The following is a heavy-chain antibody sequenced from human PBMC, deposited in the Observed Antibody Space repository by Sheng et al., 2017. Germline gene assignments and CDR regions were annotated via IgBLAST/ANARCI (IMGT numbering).Heavy chain of an antibody. J-gene: IGHJ4*02. CDR3: ARDSSKEHPTCDY. CDR1: GFTFSSYG. V-gene: IGHV3-33*01. CDR2: IWYDGSNK. Sequence: QVQLVESGGGVVQPGRSLRLSCAASGFTFSSYGMHWVRQAPGKGLEWVAVIWYDGSNKYYADSVKGRFTISRDNSKNTLYLQMNSLRAEDTAVYYCARDSSKEHPTCDYWGQGTLVTVSS. D-gene: IGHD1-26*01.